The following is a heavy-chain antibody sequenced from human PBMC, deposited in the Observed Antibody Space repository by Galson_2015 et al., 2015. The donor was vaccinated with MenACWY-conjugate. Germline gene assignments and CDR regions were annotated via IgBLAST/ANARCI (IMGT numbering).Heavy chain of an antibody. V-gene: IGHV5-51*01. Sequence: QSGAEVKKPGESLKISCKASGYRFSTNWIGWVRQMPGKDLEWMGLIFPADSDTRYSPSFQGQVTISADKSTSTAYLQWSSLRASDTAMYYCARQGFGSSSLDYWGQGTLVTVSS. J-gene: IGHJ4*02. CDR1: GYRFSTNW. D-gene: IGHD6-6*01. CDR3: ARQGFGSSSLDY. CDR2: IFPADSDT.